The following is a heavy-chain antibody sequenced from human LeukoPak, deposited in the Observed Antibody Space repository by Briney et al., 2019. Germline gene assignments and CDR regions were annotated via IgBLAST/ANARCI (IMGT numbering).Heavy chain of an antibody. CDR3: ASGRYSSSSPHYYYYYMDV. CDR1: GYTSTTYI. D-gene: IGHD6-6*01. V-gene: IGHV1-18*01. J-gene: IGHJ6*03. Sequence: GASVKVSSKPSGYTSTTYIISWVRQAPGQGLEWMGWFSAYIGNTHYSHKLQGRVNMTTDKSTSTGYMELRSLRSDDTAVYYCASGRYSSSSPHYYYYYMDVWGKGTTVTVSS. CDR2: FSAYIGNT.